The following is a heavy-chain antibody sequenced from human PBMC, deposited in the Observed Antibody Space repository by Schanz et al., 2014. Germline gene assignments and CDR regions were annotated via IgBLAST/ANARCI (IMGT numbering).Heavy chain of an antibody. J-gene: IGHJ6*02. D-gene: IGHD5-18*01. V-gene: IGHV3-15*01. Sequence: EVQLVESGGGLVKPGGSLRLSCAASGFTSSNAWMSWVRQAPGKGLEWVGRIKTKTDGGTTDYAAPVKGRFTISRDDSKNTLYLQMNSLKTEDTAVYYCTTGGRRGYSHYFYGMAVWGQGTTVTVSS. CDR1: GFTSSNAW. CDR2: IKTKTDGGTT. CDR3: TTGGRRGYSHYFYGMAV.